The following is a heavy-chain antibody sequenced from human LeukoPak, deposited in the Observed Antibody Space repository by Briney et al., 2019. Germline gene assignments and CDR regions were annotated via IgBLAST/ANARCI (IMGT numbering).Heavy chain of an antibody. CDR3: ARDLGQYYDTSDNWFDP. J-gene: IGHJ5*02. D-gene: IGHD3-22*01. Sequence: GGSLRLSCAASGFTFSSYVMHWVRQAPGKGLEWVAIISYDGSNEYYADSVRGRFTISRDNAKNTLNLQMNSLRAEDTAVYYCARDLGQYYDTSDNWFDPWGQGTLVTVSS. CDR1: GFTFSSYV. CDR2: ISYDGSNE. V-gene: IGHV3-30*04.